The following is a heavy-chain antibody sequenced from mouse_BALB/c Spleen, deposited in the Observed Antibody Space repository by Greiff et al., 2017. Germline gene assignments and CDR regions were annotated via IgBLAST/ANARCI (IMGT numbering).Heavy chain of an antibody. V-gene: IGHV5-15*02. Sequence: EVQRVESGGGLVQPGGSRKLSCAASGFTFSDYGMAWVRQAPGKGPEWVAFISNLAYSIYYADTVTGRFTISRENAKNTLYLEMSSLRSEDTAMYYCAREGYGSFYYFDYWGQGTTLTVSS. D-gene: IGHD1-1*01. CDR3: AREGYGSFYYFDY. CDR1: GFTFSDYG. CDR2: ISNLAYSI. J-gene: IGHJ2*01.